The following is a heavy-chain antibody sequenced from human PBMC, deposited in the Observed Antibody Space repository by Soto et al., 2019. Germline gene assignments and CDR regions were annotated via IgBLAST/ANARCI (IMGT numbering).Heavy chain of an antibody. CDR3: AREGSGWYPEDYGMDV. D-gene: IGHD6-19*01. J-gene: IGHJ6*02. Sequence: QVQLVQSGAEVKKPGASVKVSCKASGYTFTGYYMHWVRQAPGQGREWMGWINPNSGGTNYAQKFQGWVTMTRDTSISTAYMELSRLRSDDTAVSYCAREGSGWYPEDYGMDVWGQGTTVTVSS. CDR1: GYTFTGYY. V-gene: IGHV1-2*04. CDR2: INPNSGGT.